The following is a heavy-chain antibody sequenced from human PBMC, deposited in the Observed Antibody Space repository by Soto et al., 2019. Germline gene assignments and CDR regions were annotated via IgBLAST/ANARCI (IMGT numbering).Heavy chain of an antibody. CDR1: GGSFSGYY. J-gene: IGHJ6*02. Sequence: PSETLSLTCAVYGGSFSGYYWSWIRQPPGKGLEWIGEINHSGSTNYNPSLKSRVTISVDTSKNQFSLKLSSVTAADTAVYYCARQLRLYGSGSYSPSGYYYYGMDVWGQGTTVTVSS. D-gene: IGHD3-10*01. V-gene: IGHV4-34*01. CDR3: ARQLRLYGSGSYSPSGYYYYGMDV. CDR2: INHSGST.